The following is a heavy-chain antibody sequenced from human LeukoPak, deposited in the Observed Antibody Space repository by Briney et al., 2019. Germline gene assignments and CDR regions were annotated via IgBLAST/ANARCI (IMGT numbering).Heavy chain of an antibody. CDR3: ARAGVLLWFGELVGFNGMDV. Sequence: SETLSLTCTVSGGSISSGGYYWSWIRQHPGKGLEWIGYIYYSGSTNYNPSLKSRVTISVDTSKNQFSLKLSSVTAADTAVYYCARAGVLLWFGELVGFNGMDVWGQGTTVTVSS. CDR2: IYYSGST. J-gene: IGHJ6*02. CDR1: GGSISSGGYY. V-gene: IGHV4-61*08. D-gene: IGHD3-10*01.